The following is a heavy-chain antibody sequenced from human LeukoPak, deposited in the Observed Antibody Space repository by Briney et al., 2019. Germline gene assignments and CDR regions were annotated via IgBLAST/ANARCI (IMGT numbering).Heavy chain of an antibody. CDR3: AKDRWRDGSSSFDN. CDR1: GYTFPIYS. Sequence: ASVKVSCTASGYTFPIYSINWVRQAPGQGLEWMGWISTYNGNTNYAQKLQGRVTMTTDTSTSTAYMELRSLRSDDTAVYYCAKDRWRDGSSSFDNWGQGTLVTVSS. V-gene: IGHV1-18*01. D-gene: IGHD6-6*01. J-gene: IGHJ4*02. CDR2: ISTYNGNT.